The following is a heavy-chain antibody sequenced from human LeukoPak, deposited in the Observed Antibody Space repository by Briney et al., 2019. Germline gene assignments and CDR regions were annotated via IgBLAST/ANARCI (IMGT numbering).Heavy chain of an antibody. CDR3: AKRGGLTIDAFDF. D-gene: IGHD3-10*01. CDR1: GFDFSLYG. V-gene: IGHV3-23*01. Sequence: GGSLRLSCVASGFDFSLYGMTWVRQAPGKGLQWVSAINGDGGRFYADSVKDRFTISKDISRSTLYLQMNNLRAEDTALYFCAKRGGLTIDAFDFWGRGTMVSVSS. J-gene: IGHJ3*01. CDR2: INGDGGR.